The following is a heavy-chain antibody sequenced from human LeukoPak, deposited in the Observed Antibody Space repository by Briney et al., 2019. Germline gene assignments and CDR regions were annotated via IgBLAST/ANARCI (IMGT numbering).Heavy chain of an antibody. J-gene: IGHJ4*02. CDR1: GFSFSGYW. V-gene: IGHV3-7*03. CDR2: IKEDGSEK. D-gene: IGHD2/OR15-2a*01. CDR3: ARRGSTDY. Sequence: GGSLRHSCAASGFSFSGYWMTWVRQAPGKGLEWVANIKEDGSEKYYADFVKGRFTISRDNAKNSLDLQMNSLRAEDTAVYYCARRGSTDYWGQGTLATVSS.